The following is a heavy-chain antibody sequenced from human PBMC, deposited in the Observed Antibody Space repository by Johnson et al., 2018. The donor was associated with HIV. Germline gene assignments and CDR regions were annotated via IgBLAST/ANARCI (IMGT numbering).Heavy chain of an antibody. D-gene: IGHD3-22*01. CDR2: IRYDGSNK. CDR3: ARGFSSGYNDAFDI. CDR1: GFRFSSYW. V-gene: IGHV3-30*02. J-gene: IGHJ3*02. Sequence: QVQLVESGGGLVQPGGSLRLSCTVSGFRFSSYWMTWVRQAPGKGLEWVAFIRYDGSNKDSADSVKGRFTISRDNSKNTLYLQMNSLRAEDTAVYYCARGFSSGYNDAFDIWGQGTVVTVSS.